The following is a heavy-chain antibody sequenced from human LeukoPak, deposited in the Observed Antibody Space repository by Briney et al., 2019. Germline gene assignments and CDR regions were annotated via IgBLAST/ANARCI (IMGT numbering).Heavy chain of an antibody. CDR2: INPNSGGT. D-gene: IGHD3-22*01. CDR3: ARLYYDTSDFFDY. V-gene: IGHV1-2*02. CDR1: GYTFTDYY. Sequence: ASVKVSCKASGYTFTDYYMRWVRQAPGQGLEWMGWINPNSGGTNYAQKFQGRVTMTRDTSISTAYMEVSRLRSDDTAVFYCARLYYDTSDFFDYWGQGTLVTVSS. J-gene: IGHJ4*02.